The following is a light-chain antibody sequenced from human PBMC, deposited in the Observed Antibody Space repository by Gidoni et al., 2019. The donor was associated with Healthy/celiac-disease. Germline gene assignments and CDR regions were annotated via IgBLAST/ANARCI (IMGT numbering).Light chain of an antibody. Sequence: QSALTQPRSVSGSPGPSVTISCTGTSSDVGGYNYVSWYQQHPGKAPKLMIYDVSKRPSGVPDRCSGSKSGNTASLTISGLQAEDEADYYCCSYAGSYPVVFGGGTKLTVL. J-gene: IGLJ2*01. CDR2: DVS. CDR1: SSDVGGYNY. V-gene: IGLV2-11*01. CDR3: CSYAGSYPVV.